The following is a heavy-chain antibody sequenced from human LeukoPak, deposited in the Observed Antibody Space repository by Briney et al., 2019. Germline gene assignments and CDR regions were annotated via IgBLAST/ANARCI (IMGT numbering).Heavy chain of an antibody. Sequence: PGGSLRLSCAAAGFTFKNYGMSWVRQAPGKGLEWVSGISGGGGSTYYADSVKGRFTISRDNSQNTLYLQMISLRAEDTAVYYCAKNRRCSGGSCYSFYYFDYWGQGTLVTVSS. CDR2: ISGGGGST. D-gene: IGHD2-15*01. J-gene: IGHJ4*02. CDR3: AKNRRCSGGSCYSFYYFDY. CDR1: GFTFKNYG. V-gene: IGHV3-23*01.